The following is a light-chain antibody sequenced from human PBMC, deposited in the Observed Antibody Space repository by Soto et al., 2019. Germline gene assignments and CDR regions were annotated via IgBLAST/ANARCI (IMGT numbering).Light chain of an antibody. J-gene: IGKJ2*01. Sequence: EMVMTQSPATLSVSPGERATLSCRASQSVSNNLAWYQQKPGQAPRLLIYGASTRATGIPARFSGSGSGTDFTLTISSLHSEDFAVYYCQQYNNWPPYTFGQGTKLEIK. CDR3: QQYNNWPPYT. V-gene: IGKV3-15*01. CDR2: GAS. CDR1: QSVSNN.